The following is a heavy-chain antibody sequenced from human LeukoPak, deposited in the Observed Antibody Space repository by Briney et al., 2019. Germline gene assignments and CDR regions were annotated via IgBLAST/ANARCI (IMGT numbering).Heavy chain of an antibody. V-gene: IGHV3-23*01. CDR3: AKYIVGGATRFRWFDP. Sequence: GGSLRLSCAASGFTLSSYAMSWVRQAPGGGLEWVSTISASGGSTYYADSVKGRFTISRDNSKNTLHVQMNSLRAAHTAIYYCAKYIVGGATRFRWFDPWGQGTLVTVSS. CDR2: ISASGGST. D-gene: IGHD1-26*01. CDR1: GFTLSSYA. J-gene: IGHJ5*02.